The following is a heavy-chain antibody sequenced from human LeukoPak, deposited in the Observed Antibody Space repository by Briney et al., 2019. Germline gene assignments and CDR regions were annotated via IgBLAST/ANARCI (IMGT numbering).Heavy chain of an antibody. V-gene: IGHV3-7*04. Sequence: GGSLRLSCAVSGFTFSSYWMNWVRQAPGKGLEWVANIKEDGGEKYYVDSVKGRFTISRDSATNSLYLQMNSLRAEDTAVYYCARQSSSGWYPYFDYWGQGTLVTVSS. J-gene: IGHJ4*02. CDR2: IKEDGGEK. CDR3: ARQSSSGWYPYFDY. D-gene: IGHD6-19*01. CDR1: GFTFSSYW.